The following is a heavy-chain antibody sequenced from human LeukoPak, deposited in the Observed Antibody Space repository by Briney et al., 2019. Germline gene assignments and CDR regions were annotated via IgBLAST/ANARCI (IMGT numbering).Heavy chain of an antibody. J-gene: IGHJ4*02. CDR3: ARGEVRYYYGSGSPQDNDY. V-gene: IGHV1-2*02. D-gene: IGHD3-10*01. Sequence: GASVKVSCKASGYTFTGYYMHWVRQAPGQGREWMGWINPNSGGTNYAQKFQGRVTMTRDTSISTAYMELSRLRSDDTAVYYCARGEVRYYYGSGSPQDNDYWGQGTLVTVSS. CDR1: GYTFTGYY. CDR2: INPNSGGT.